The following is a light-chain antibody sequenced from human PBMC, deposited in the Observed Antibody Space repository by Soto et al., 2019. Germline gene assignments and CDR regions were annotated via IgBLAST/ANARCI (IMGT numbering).Light chain of an antibody. Sequence: EIVMTQSPATLSVSPGERATLSCRASQSVSSNLAWYQQKPGQAPRLLIYGASTRATGIPARFSGSGSGTEFTITISSLQSEDFAVYYCQQYNNWPQTFGQGTKGEIK. CDR3: QQYNNWPQT. V-gene: IGKV3-15*01. J-gene: IGKJ1*01. CDR2: GAS. CDR1: QSVSSN.